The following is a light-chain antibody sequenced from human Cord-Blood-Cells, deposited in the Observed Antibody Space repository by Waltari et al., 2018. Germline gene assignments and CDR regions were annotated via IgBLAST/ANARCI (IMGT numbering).Light chain of an antibody. V-gene: IGKV3-20*01. CDR3: QQYGSSPPLT. CDR2: GAS. J-gene: IGKJ4*01. CDR1: QSVSSSY. Sequence: EIVLTQSPGTLSLSPGDTATVSCRASQSVSSSYLAWYQQKPGQAPRLLIYGASSRATGIPDRFSGSGSGTDFTLTISRLEPEDFAVYYCQQYGSSPPLTFGGGTKVEIK.